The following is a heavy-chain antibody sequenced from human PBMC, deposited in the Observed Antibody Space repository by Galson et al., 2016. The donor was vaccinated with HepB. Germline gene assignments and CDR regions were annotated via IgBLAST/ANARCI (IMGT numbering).Heavy chain of an antibody. J-gene: IGHJ4*02. V-gene: IGHV4-39*01. CDR3: VRLGTAAAVANRRGNVY. D-gene: IGHD6-13*01. Sequence: SETLSLTCTVSGDSISNVGRHWGWFRQSPEMGLEYIGSIHSSGTSYYNPTPTSRVTVSADMSRNQFFLSLTSVTAADTAIYYCVRLGTAAAVANRRGNVYWSQGTRVTVSS. CDR2: IHSSGTS. CDR1: GDSISNVGRH.